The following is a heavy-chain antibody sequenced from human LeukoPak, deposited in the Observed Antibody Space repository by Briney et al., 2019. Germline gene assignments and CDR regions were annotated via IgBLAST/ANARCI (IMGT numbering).Heavy chain of an antibody. J-gene: IGHJ5*02. CDR3: ARVVVPGWFDP. D-gene: IGHD2-15*01. V-gene: IGHV4-4*07. CDR1: GDSITSYY. CDR2: IYSSGST. Sequence: NPSETLSLTCTVSGDSITSYYWSWVRQPAGKGLEWIGRIYSSGSTKYNPSLKSRVTMSVYTSNNQFSLKLSSVTAADTAVYYCARVVVPGWFDPWGQGTLVTVSS.